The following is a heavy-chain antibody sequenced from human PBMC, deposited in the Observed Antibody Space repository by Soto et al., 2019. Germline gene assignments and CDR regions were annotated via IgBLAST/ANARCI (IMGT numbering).Heavy chain of an antibody. V-gene: IGHV3-30-3*01. D-gene: IGHD6-19*01. Sequence: PGGSLRLSCAASGFTFSSYAMHWVRQAPGKGLEWVAVISYDGSNKYYADSVKGRFTISRDNSKNTLYLQMNSLRAEDTAVYYCARAYIAVEGELDYWGQGTLVTVSS. J-gene: IGHJ4*02. CDR2: ISYDGSNK. CDR3: ARAYIAVEGELDY. CDR1: GFTFSSYA.